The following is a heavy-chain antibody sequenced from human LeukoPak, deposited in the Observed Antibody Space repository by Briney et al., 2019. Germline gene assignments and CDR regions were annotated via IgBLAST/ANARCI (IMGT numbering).Heavy chain of an antibody. V-gene: IGHV3-33*01. J-gene: IGHJ4*02. CDR3: ARGRGVRGYDIVVVVAAQYVFDY. D-gene: IGHD2-15*01. Sequence: PGRSLRLSCAASGFTFSSYGMHWVRRAPGKGLEWVAVIWYDGSNKYYADSVKGRFTISRDNSKNTLYLQMNSLRAEDTAVYYCARGRGVRGYDIVVVVAAQYVFDYWGQGTLVTVSS. CDR2: IWYDGSNK. CDR1: GFTFSSYG.